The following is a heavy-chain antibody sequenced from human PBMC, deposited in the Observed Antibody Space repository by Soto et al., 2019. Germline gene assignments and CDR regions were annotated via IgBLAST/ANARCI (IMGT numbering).Heavy chain of an antibody. J-gene: IGHJ3*02. CDR3: ARDIVVVVAANKTAFDI. Sequence: PGGSLRLSCAASGFTFSSYSMNWVRQAPGKGLEWVSSISSSSSYIYYADSVKGRFTISRDNAKNSLYLQMNSLRAEDTAVYYCARDIVVVVAANKTAFDIWGQGTMVTVSS. CDR2: ISSSSSYI. CDR1: GFTFSSYS. D-gene: IGHD2-15*01. V-gene: IGHV3-21*01.